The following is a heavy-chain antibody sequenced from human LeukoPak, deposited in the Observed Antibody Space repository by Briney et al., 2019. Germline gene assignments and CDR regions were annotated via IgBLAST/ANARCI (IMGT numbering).Heavy chain of an antibody. CDR2: IIPILGIA. J-gene: IGHJ4*02. CDR3: ARGENYYDSSGYFN. Sequence: SVKVSCKSSGGTFSSYAISWVRQAPGQGLEWMGRIIPILGIANYAQKFQGRVTITADKSTSTAYMELSSLRSEDTAVYYCARGENYYDSSGYFNWGQGTLVTVSS. CDR1: GGTFSSYA. V-gene: IGHV1-69*04. D-gene: IGHD3-22*01.